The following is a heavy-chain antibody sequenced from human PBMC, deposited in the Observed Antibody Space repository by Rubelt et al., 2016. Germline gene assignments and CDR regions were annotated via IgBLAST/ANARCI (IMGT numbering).Heavy chain of an antibody. J-gene: IGHJ4*02. D-gene: IGHD1-1*01. CDR3: AGASTYNTLDY. Sequence: QVQLQESGPGLVTPSETLSLTCTVSGGSISSYYWSWIRQSPGKGLEWLGYISYSESNYNPSLKSRVSMSVDTSKKQFSLKLSSVTAEDTAVYYCAGASTYNTLDYWGQGTLVTVSP. CDR1: GGSISSYY. V-gene: IGHV4-59*01. CDR2: ISYSES.